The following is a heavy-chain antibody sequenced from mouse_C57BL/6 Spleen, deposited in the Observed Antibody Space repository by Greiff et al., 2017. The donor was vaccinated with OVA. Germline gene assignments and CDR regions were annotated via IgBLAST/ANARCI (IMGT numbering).Heavy chain of an antibody. CDR2: ISSGSSTI. D-gene: IGHD1-1*01. Sequence: EVQRVESGGGLVKPGGSLKLSCAASGFTFSDYGMHWVRQAPEKGLEWVAYISSGSSTIYYADTVKGRFTISRDNAKNTLFLQMTSLRSEDTAMYYGAKAERDYYGSSPWFAYWGQGTLVTVSA. V-gene: IGHV5-17*01. J-gene: IGHJ3*01. CDR1: GFTFSDYG. CDR3: AKAERDYYGSSPWFAY.